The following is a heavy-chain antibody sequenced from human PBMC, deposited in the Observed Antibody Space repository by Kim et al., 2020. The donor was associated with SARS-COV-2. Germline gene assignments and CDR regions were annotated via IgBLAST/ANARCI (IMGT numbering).Heavy chain of an antibody. V-gene: IGHV1-3*01. CDR2: LNAGNGNT. Sequence: ASVKVSCKASGYTFTSYAMHWVRQAPGQRLEWMGWLNAGNGNTKYSQKFQGRVTITRDTSASTAYMELSSLRSEDTAVYYCARVQQPQGRSVFRYYYYYGMDVWGQGTTVTVSS. J-gene: IGHJ6*02. D-gene: IGHD6-13*01. CDR3: ARVQQPQGRSVFRYYYYYGMDV. CDR1: GYTFTSYA.